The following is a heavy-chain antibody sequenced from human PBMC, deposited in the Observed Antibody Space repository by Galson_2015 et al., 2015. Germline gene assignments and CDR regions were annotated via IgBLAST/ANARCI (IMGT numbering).Heavy chain of an antibody. J-gene: IGHJ6*02. CDR2: ISSSGSTI. CDR3: ARSQIRFLEWLNPYGMDV. Sequence: SLRLSCAASGLTFSDYYMSWIRQAPGKGLEWVSYISSSGSTIYYADSVKGRFTISRDNAKNSLYLQMNSLRAEDTAVYYCARSQIRFLEWLNPYGMDVWGQGTTVTVSS. CDR1: GLTFSDYY. V-gene: IGHV3-11*01. D-gene: IGHD3-3*01.